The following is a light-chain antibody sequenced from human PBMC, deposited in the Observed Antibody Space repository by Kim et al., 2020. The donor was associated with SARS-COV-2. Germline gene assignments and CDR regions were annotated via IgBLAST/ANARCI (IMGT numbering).Light chain of an antibody. J-gene: IGLJ1*01. CDR2: EVT. Sequence: QSVTISCTGTSSDVGRFSRVSWFQQTPGTAPKLILYEVTTRPSGVSDRFSGSKSGNTASLTISGLQTKDEADYYCNAYTGSRTYVFGTGTKVTVL. CDR1: SSDVGRFSR. V-gene: IGLV2-18*02. CDR3: NAYTGSRTYV.